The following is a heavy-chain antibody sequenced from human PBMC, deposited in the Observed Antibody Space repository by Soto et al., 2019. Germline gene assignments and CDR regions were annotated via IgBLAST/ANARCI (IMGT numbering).Heavy chain of an antibody. Sequence: QVQLQESGPRLVKPSQTLSLTCTVSGGSIITGRYYWSWIRQPPGKGLEWIGYISYSGSTYYNPSLKSRVTISIDTSKSQVSLKLTAVTAADTADYYCASNFGESSWAYFDYWGQGTLVTVSS. CDR3: ASNFGESSWAYFDY. CDR2: ISYSGST. J-gene: IGHJ4*02. CDR1: GGSIITGRYY. V-gene: IGHV4-30-4*01. D-gene: IGHD3-10*01.